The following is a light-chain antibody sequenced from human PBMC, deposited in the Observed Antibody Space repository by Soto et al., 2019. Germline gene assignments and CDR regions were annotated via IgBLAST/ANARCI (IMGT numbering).Light chain of an antibody. CDR2: SNN. CDR3: AAWDDSLNGL. J-gene: IGLJ1*01. CDR1: SSNIGSNT. V-gene: IGLV1-44*01. Sequence: QSVLTQPPSASGTPGQRVTISCSGSSSNIGSNTVNWYQQLPGTAPKLLIYSNNQRPSGVPDRFSGSKSGTSASLAISGLQSEDEADYYCAAWDDSLNGLFVTGYKVTVL.